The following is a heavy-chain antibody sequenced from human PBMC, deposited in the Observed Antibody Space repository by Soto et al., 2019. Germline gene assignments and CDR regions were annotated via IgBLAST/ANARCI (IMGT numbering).Heavy chain of an antibody. V-gene: IGHV1-8*01. CDR2: INPNSGNI. CDR1: GNTFTSYD. D-gene: IGHD6-19*01. J-gene: IGHJ6*02. CDR3: ACRNGYSSEYYYGMDV. Sequence: ASVKVSCKASGNTFTSYDINWVRQATGHGLEWMGWINPNSGNIGYAQKFQGRVTMTRDTAIRTAYMEVSRLRSEDTAVYYCACRNGYSSEYYYGMDVWGQGTTVTVSS.